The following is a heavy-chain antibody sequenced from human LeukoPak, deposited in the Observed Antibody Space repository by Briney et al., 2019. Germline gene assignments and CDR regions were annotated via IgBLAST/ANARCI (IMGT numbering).Heavy chain of an antibody. D-gene: IGHD2-21*02. CDR2: INHSGST. CDR1: GGSISSYY. CDR3: ARALLYCGGDCYAFDY. V-gene: IGHV4-34*01. Sequence: SETLSLTCTVSGGSISSYYWSWIRQPPGKGLEWIGEINHSGSTNYNPSLKSRVTISVDTSKNQFSLKLSSVTAADTAVYYCARALLYCGGDCYAFDYWGQGTLVTVSS. J-gene: IGHJ4*02.